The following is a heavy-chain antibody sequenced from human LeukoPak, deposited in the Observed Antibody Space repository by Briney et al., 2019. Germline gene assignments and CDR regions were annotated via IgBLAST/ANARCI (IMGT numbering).Heavy chain of an antibody. CDR3: AKDRSSSWSFDY. CDR2: MAYDGSNE. D-gene: IGHD6-13*01. Sequence: WGSLRLSCAASGFTFSSYGMHWVRQAPGKGLEWVAVMAYDGSNEYYADSVKGRFTISRDNFKNTLYLQMNSLRTEDTAVYYCAKDRSSSWSFDYWGQGTLVTVSS. J-gene: IGHJ4*02. CDR1: GFTFSSYG. V-gene: IGHV3-30*18.